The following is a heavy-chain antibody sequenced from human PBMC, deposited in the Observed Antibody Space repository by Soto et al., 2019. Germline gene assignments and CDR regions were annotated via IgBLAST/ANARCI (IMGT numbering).Heavy chain of an antibody. Sequence: SETLSLTCAVYGGSFSGYYWSWIRQPPGKGLEWIGEINHSGSTNYNPSLKSRVTISVDTSKNQFSLKLSSVTAADTAVYYCASVTTVTTLTDYWGQGTLVTVSS. J-gene: IGHJ4*02. CDR3: ASVTTVTTLTDY. V-gene: IGHV4-34*01. D-gene: IGHD4-17*01. CDR1: GGSFSGYY. CDR2: INHSGST.